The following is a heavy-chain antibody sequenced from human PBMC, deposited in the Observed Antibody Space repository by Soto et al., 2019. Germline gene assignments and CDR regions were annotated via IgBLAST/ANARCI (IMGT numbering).Heavy chain of an antibody. Sequence: ASVKVSCKASGYIFTNYYIHWVRQAPGQGLEWMAIINPLPTSGSTNYAQKFQGRVTVTRDTSTSTVYLELSSLRSDDTAVYCCARVYNMITFGGVDKPMSRRYQTHLPDYWGQGTLVTVSS. CDR3: ARVYNMITFGGVDKPMSRRYQTHLPDY. V-gene: IGHV1-46*01. D-gene: IGHD3-16*01. CDR2: INPLPTSGST. J-gene: IGHJ4*02. CDR1: GYIFTNYY.